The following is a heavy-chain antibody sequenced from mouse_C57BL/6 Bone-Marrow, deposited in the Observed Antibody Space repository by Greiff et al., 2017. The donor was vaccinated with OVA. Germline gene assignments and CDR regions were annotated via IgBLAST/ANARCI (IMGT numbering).Heavy chain of an antibody. CDR2: ISNGGGST. J-gene: IGHJ4*01. CDR1: GFTFSDYY. Sequence: EVQLVESGGGLVQPGGSLKLSCAASGFTFSDYYMYWVRQTPEKRLEWVAYISNGGGSTYYPDTVKGRFTISRDNAKNTLYLKMSRLKSEYTAMYYGARRLSYCAMDYWGQGTSVTVSS. CDR3: ARRLSYCAMDY. V-gene: IGHV5-12*01.